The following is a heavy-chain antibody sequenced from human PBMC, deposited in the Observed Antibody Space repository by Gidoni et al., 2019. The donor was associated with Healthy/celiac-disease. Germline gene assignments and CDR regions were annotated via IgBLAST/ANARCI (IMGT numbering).Heavy chain of an antibody. CDR2: IYYSGST. D-gene: IGHD6-6*01. V-gene: IGHV4-59*01. CDR3: ARESIAARPRYYYYYGMDV. Sequence: QVQLQESGPGLVKPSETLSLTCTVSGGSISSYYWSWIRQPPGKGLEWIGYIYYSGSTNYNPSLKRRVTIAVDTSKNQFSMKRSSVTAADTAVYYCARESIAARPRYYYYYGMDVWGQGTTVTVSS. CDR1: GGSISSYY. J-gene: IGHJ6*02.